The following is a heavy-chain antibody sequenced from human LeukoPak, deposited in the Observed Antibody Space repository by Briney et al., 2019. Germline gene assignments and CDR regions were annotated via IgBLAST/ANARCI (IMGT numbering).Heavy chain of an antibody. V-gene: IGHV3-7*05. CDR2: IKEDGGEK. J-gene: IGHJ5*02. CDR3: ARAVRTPFFDP. Sequence: GGSLRLSCAASGLTFSSYWMSWDRQAPGKGLEWVANIKEDGGEKYYVDSVKGRFTISRDNAKNSLYLEMNSLRAEDTAVYYCARAVRTPFFDPWGPGTLVTVSS. D-gene: IGHD2-15*01. CDR1: GLTFSSYW.